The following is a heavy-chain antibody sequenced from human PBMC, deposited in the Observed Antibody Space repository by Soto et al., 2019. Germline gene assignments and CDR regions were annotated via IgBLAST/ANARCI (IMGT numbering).Heavy chain of an antibody. D-gene: IGHD3-10*01. CDR2: MYNSGST. CDR1: GGSISSYY. V-gene: IGHV4-4*08. CDR3: ASMGYHYGSGSYPLDY. J-gene: IGHJ4*02. Sequence: QVQLQESGPGLVKPSETLSLTCTVSGGSISSYYWTWIRQPPGKGLEWIGFMYNSGSTHYNPSLRSGVPISLXTXKYXFSLNLRSVTAADTAVYYCASMGYHYGSGSYPLDYWGQGTLVTVSS.